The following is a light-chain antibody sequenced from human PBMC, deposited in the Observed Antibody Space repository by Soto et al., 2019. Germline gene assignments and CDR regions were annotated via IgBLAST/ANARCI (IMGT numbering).Light chain of an antibody. CDR2: DAS. CDR1: QSVSSY. Sequence: EIVLTQSPATLSLSPGERATLSYRASQSVSSYLAWYQQKPGQAPRLLIYDASNRATGIPPRFSGSGSGTDFTLTISSLEPEDFAIYYCQQRTSWPLTFGGGTKVEI. J-gene: IGKJ4*01. V-gene: IGKV3-11*01. CDR3: QQRTSWPLT.